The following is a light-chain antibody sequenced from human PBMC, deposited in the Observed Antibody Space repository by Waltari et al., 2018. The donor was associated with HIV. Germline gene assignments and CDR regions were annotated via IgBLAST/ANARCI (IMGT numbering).Light chain of an antibody. CDR1: SSDVGGYNY. V-gene: IGLV2-14*01. J-gene: IGLJ1*01. CDR3: SSYTSSSTLAYV. Sequence: QSALTQPASVSGSPGQSITISCTGTSSDVGGYNYVSWYQQHPGKAPKLMIYEVSKRPSGVSNRFSGSKSGNTASLTISGLQAEDEADYYCSSYTSSSTLAYVFGTGTKVTVL. CDR2: EVS.